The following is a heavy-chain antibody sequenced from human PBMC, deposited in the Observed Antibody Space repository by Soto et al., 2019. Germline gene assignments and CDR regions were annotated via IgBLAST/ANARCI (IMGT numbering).Heavy chain of an antibody. J-gene: IGHJ4*02. D-gene: IGHD3-22*01. V-gene: IGHV3-33*01. CDR3: ARDRGDDYYDSSGYQDY. Sequence: GGSLRLSCAASGFTFSSYGMHWVRQAPGKGLEWVAVIWYDGSNKYYADSVKGRFTISRDNSKNTLYLQMNSLRAEDTAVYYCARDRGDDYYDSSGYQDYWGRGTLVTVSS. CDR2: IWYDGSNK. CDR1: GFTFSSYG.